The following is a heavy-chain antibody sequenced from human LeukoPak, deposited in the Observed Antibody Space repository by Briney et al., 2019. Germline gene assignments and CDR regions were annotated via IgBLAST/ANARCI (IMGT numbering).Heavy chain of an antibody. J-gene: IGHJ4*02. V-gene: IGHV1-18*01. CDR3: ARDRPYSGNNFDY. CDR1: GYAFTSYG. Sequence: ASEKVSCKASGYAFTSYGISLVRQAPGQGLGWVGWSSAYKGNTNNAQTLQGRVPMTTDTSTSTAYMDLRSLRSDDTAVYYCARDRPYSGNNFDYWGQGTLVTVSS. D-gene: IGHD1-26*01. CDR2: SSAYKGNT.